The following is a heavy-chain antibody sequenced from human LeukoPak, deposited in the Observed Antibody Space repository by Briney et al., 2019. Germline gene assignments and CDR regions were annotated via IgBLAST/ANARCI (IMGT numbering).Heavy chain of an antibody. CDR3: ARSQTYYYDSSGYPKPYYFDY. CDR2: IYHSGST. J-gene: IGHJ4*02. CDR1: GDSISSSNW. Sequence: PSETLSLTCAVSGDSISSSNWWSWVRQPPGKGLEWIGEIYHSGSTNYNPSLKSRVTISVDKSKNQFSLKLSSVTAADTAVYYCARSQTYYYDSSGYPKPYYFDYWGQGTLVTVSS. D-gene: IGHD3-22*01. V-gene: IGHV4-4*02.